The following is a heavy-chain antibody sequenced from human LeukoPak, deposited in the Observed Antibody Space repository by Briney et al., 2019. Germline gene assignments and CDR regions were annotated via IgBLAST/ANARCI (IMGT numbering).Heavy chain of an antibody. Sequence: ASVKVSCKASGYTFTSYGISWVRQAPGQGLEWMGWISAYNGNTNYAQKLQGRVTMTTDTSTSTAYMELRSLRSDDTAVYYCARVRGYGDTRGAFDIWGQGTMVTVSS. CDR1: GYTFTSYG. J-gene: IGHJ3*02. CDR2: ISAYNGNT. V-gene: IGHV1-18*04. D-gene: IGHD4-17*01. CDR3: ARVRGYGDTRGAFDI.